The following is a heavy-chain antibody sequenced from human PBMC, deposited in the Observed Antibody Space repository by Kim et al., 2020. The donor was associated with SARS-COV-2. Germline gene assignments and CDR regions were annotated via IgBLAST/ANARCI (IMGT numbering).Heavy chain of an antibody. CDR2: IYYSGST. D-gene: IGHD6-13*01. CDR3: ARDEVSSSWNYYYYYGMDV. Sequence: SETLSLTCTVSGGSISSSSYYWGWIRQPPGKGLEWIGSIYYSGSTYYNPSLKSRVTISVDTSKNQFSLKLSSVTAADTAVYYCARDEVSSSWNYYYYYGMDVWGQGTTVTVSS. V-gene: IGHV4-39*07. J-gene: IGHJ6*02. CDR1: GGSISSSSYY.